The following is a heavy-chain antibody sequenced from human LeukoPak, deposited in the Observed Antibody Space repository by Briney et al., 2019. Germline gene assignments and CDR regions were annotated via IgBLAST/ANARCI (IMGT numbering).Heavy chain of an antibody. Sequence: GGSLRLSCAASGFTVSSNYMSWVRQAPGKGLEWVSVIYSGGSTYYADSVKGRFTISRDNSKNTPYLQMNSLRAEDTAVYYCARVQGGASFDYWGQGTLVTVSS. V-gene: IGHV3-53*01. CDR1: GFTVSSNY. D-gene: IGHD1-1*01. CDR3: ARVQGGASFDY. J-gene: IGHJ4*02. CDR2: IYSGGST.